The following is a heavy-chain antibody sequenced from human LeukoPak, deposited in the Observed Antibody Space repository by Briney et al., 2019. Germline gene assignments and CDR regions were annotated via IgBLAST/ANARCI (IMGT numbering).Heavy chain of an antibody. Sequence: NPSETLSLTCTVSGGSISSYYWSWIRQPPGKGLEWIGYIYYSGSTYYNPSLKGRVTISVDTSKNHFSLRLSSVTAADTAVYYCARQNWNFDFWGQGTLVTVSS. V-gene: IGHV4-59*08. CDR2: IYYSGST. J-gene: IGHJ4*02. D-gene: IGHD1-1*01. CDR3: ARQNWNFDF. CDR1: GGSISSYY.